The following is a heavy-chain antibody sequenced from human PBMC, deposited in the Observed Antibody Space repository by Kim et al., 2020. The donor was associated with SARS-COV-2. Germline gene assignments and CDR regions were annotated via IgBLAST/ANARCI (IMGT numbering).Heavy chain of an antibody. J-gene: IGHJ4*02. V-gene: IGHV4-34*01. D-gene: IGHD5-18*01. CDR1: GGSFSGYY. Sequence: SETLSLTCAVYGGSFSGYYWSWIRQPPGKGLEWIGEINHSGSTNYNPSLKSRVTISVDTSKNQFSLNLSSVTAADTAVYYCARGTAMDNYYFDYWGQGTLVTVSS. CDR3: ARGTAMDNYYFDY. CDR2: INHSGST.